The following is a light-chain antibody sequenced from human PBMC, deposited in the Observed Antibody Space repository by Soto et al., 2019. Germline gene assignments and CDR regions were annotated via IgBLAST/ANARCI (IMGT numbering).Light chain of an antibody. CDR3: QHYYSPPWP. J-gene: IGKJ1*01. V-gene: IGKV4-1*01. CDR2: WAS. Sequence: DVLILHLPDAVDVFLGPSATINSKTTQRVLYSSNNKNYLAWYQQKPGQPPKLLIYWASTRESGVPDRFSGSGSGTDFTLTISSLQAEDVAVYYCQHYYSPPWPVGQGTKVDVK. CDR1: QRVLYSSNNKNY.